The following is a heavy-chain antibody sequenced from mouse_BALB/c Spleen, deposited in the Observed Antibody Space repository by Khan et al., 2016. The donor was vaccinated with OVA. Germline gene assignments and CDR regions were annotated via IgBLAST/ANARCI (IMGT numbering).Heavy chain of an antibody. Sequence: QVQLQQSGPELTKPGETVRISCKASGYTFTTAGIQWVQKMPGKGLKWIGWINTHSGVPKYAEDFKGRFAFSLEISVSTAYLQITNLKNEDTATYFCARGGAAYYRNDGGAMEYWGQGTSVTVSS. V-gene: IGHV9-4*02. J-gene: IGHJ4*01. CDR1: GYTFTTAG. CDR3: ARGGAAYYRNDGGAMEY. D-gene: IGHD2-14*01. CDR2: INTHSGVP.